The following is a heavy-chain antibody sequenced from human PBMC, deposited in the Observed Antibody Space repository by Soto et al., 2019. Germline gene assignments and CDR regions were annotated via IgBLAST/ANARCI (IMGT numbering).Heavy chain of an antibody. CDR3: AIDLRRTKDTHADYFYGMDV. J-gene: IGHJ6*02. D-gene: IGHD2-15*01. CDR1: GFTFSSYA. V-gene: IGHV3-23*01. CDR2: ITGSGGNT. Sequence: PGGSLRLSCAASGFTFSSYAMNWVRQAPGKGLEWVSAITGSGGNTYYADSVKGRFTISRDNFKNTLHLQMNSLRAEDTAVYYCAIDLRRTKDTHADYFYGMDVWGQGTTVTVSS.